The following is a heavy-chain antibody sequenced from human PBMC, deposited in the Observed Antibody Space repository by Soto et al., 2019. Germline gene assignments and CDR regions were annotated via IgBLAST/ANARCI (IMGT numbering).Heavy chain of an antibody. J-gene: IGHJ4*02. Sequence: HVQLQESGPGLVKPSETLSLTCTVSGGSISSYYWSWIRQPPGKGLEWIGYIYYSGSTNYIPSLKSRVTISVETSKNQFSLKLSSVTAADTAVYYCARVGGDLLDYWGQGTLVTVSS. CDR2: IYYSGST. CDR3: ARVGGDLLDY. V-gene: IGHV4-59*01. D-gene: IGHD2-21*02. CDR1: GGSISSYY.